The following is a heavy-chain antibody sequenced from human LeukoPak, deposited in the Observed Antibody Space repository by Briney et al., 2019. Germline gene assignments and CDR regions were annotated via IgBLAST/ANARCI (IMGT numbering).Heavy chain of an antibody. CDR3: AKDRPTVYSSSWLHFLDS. Sequence: GGSLRLSCAASGFTFDDYGMIWVRQAPGKGLEWVSGISGSGGSTYVADSVKGRFTVSRDNSKNTLYLQTNSLRADDTAVYYCAKDRPTVYSSSWLHFLDSWGQGTLVTVSS. J-gene: IGHJ4*02. CDR1: GFTFDDYG. V-gene: IGHV3-23*01. CDR2: ISGSGGST. D-gene: IGHD6-13*01.